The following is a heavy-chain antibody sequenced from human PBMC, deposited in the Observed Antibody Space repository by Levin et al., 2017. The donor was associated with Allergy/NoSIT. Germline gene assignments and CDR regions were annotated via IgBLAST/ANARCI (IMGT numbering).Heavy chain of an antibody. CDR3: ATQGSGHAFDI. J-gene: IGHJ3*02. Sequence: SETLSLTCTVSGGSISSYYWSWIRQPPGKGLEWIGYIYYSGSTNYNPSLKSRVTISVDTSKNQFSLKLSSVTAADTAVYYCATQGSGHAFDIWGQGTMVTVSS. D-gene: IGHD3-10*01. CDR1: GGSISSYY. V-gene: IGHV4-59*01. CDR2: IYYSGST.